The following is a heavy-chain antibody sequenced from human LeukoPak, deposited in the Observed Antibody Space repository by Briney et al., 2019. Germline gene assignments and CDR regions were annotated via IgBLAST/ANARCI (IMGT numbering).Heavy chain of an antibody. CDR1: GFTLSSSG. J-gene: IGHJ4*02. D-gene: IGHD5-18*01. CDR2: ITGSGGST. V-gene: IGHV3-23*01. Sequence: GGSLRLSCAASGFTLSSSGMGWVRQAPGKGPECVSPITGSGGSTSYTDSVKGRFTISRDNSKNTLYLQMNSLRAEDTAVYYCARGRNTGRQFYFDYWGQGTLVTVAS. CDR3: ARGRNTGRQFYFDY.